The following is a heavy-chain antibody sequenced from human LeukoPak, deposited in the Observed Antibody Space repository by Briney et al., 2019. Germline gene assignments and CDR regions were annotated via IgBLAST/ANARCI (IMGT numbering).Heavy chain of an antibody. D-gene: IGHD6-13*01. J-gene: IGHJ4*02. Sequence: PGGSLRLSCAASGFTFSSYGMHWVRQAPGKGLEWVAVISYDGSNKYYADSVKGRFTISRDNSRNTLSLQMSSLRLEDTAVYYCVKGSMAASGDILSSSFDYWGQGTLVTVSS. CDR2: ISYDGSNK. V-gene: IGHV3-30*18. CDR1: GFTFSSYG. CDR3: VKGSMAASGDILSSSFDY.